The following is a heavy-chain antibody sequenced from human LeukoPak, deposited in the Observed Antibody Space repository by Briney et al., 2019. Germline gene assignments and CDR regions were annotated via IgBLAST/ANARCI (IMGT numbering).Heavy chain of an antibody. CDR3: ARGGVRVPDY. D-gene: IGHD3-10*01. Sequence: PSVTLSLTCTVSGGSISSSSYYWGWIRQPPGKGLEWIGSIYYSGSTYYNPSLKSRVTISVDTSKNQFSLKLSSVTAADTAVYYCARGGVRVPDYWGQGTLVTVSS. J-gene: IGHJ4*02. V-gene: IGHV4-39*01. CDR2: IYYSGST. CDR1: GGSISSSSYY.